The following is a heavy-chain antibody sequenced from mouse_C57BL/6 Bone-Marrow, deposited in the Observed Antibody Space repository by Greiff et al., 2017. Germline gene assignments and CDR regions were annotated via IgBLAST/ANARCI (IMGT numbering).Heavy chain of an antibody. D-gene: IGHD2-3*01. CDR2: IYPRSGNT. CDR3: ARDGRGSEAMDY. CDR1: GYTFTSYG. Sequence: VQLVESGAELARPGASVKLSCKASGYTFTSYGIRWVKQRPGQGLEWIGEIYPRSGNTYYHEKFKGKATLTADKSSSTAYMELRRLTSEDTAVYCCARDGRGSEAMDYWGQGTSVTVSS. V-gene: IGHV1-81*01. J-gene: IGHJ4*01.